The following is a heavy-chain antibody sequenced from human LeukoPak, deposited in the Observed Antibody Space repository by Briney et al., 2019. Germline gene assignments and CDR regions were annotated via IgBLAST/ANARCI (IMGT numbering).Heavy chain of an antibody. Sequence: GGSLRLSCAASGFTFSSYSMNWVRQAPGKGLEWVSSISSTSGHISYTDSVKGRFTISRDNAKNSLYLQMNSLRAEDTAVYYCARPYCTATNCYSFDYWGQGTLVTASS. V-gene: IGHV3-21*01. CDR1: GFTFSSYS. CDR2: ISSTSGHI. CDR3: ARPYCTATNCYSFDY. J-gene: IGHJ4*02. D-gene: IGHD2-15*01.